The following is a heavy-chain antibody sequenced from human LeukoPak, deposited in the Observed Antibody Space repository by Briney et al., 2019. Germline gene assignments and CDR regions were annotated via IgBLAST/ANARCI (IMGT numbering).Heavy chain of an antibody. CDR1: GYTFTGYY. V-gene: IGHV1-2*04. J-gene: IGHJ5*02. D-gene: IGHD5-18*01. CDR2: INPNSGGT. Sequence: GASVKVSCKASGYTFTGYYMHWVRQAPGQGLEWMGWINPNSGGTNYAQKFQGWVTMTRDTSISTAYMELSRLRSDDTAVYYCARSPQKRWLSQNNWFDPWGQGTLVTVSS. CDR3: ARSPQKRWLSQNNWFDP.